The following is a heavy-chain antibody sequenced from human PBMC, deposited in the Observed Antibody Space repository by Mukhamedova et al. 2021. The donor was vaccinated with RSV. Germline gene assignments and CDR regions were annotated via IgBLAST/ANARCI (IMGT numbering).Heavy chain of an antibody. V-gene: IGHV3-33*01. Sequence: VRQAPGKGLEWVAVIWYDGSNKYYADSVKGRFTISRDNAKNTLYLQMNSLRAEDTAVYYCARALTDRAMICADYWGQGTLVTVSS. D-gene: IGHD5-18*01. J-gene: IGHJ4*02. CDR2: IWYDGSNK. CDR3: ARALTDRAMICADY.